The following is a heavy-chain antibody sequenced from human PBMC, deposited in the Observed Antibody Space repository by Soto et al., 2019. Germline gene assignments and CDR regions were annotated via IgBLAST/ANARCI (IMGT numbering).Heavy chain of an antibody. CDR3: ARGGMHFYYGMDV. CDR1: GYTFTNYD. V-gene: IGHV1-8*01. Sequence: QVQLVQSGAEVKKPGASVTVSCRASGYTFTNYDLNWVRQATGQGPEWMGWMNPNSGDTGYAQKFKGRVTMTRDTSINTAYMELTSLGSEDTAVYYSARGGMHFYYGMDVWGQGTTVTVSS. J-gene: IGHJ6*02. CDR2: MNPNSGDT.